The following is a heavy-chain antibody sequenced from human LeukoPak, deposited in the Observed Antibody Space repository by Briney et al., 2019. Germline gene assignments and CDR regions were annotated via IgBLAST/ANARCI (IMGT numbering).Heavy chain of an antibody. J-gene: IGHJ6*02. D-gene: IGHD3-3*02. V-gene: IGHV3-66*04. CDR3: ASQDRDSIWALDV. CDR1: GFTVSSNY. Sequence: GGSLRLSCAASGFTVSSNYMSWVRQAPGKGLEWVSVIYSGGSTYYADSVKGRFIISRDNSKNTVTLQMNSLRAEDTAVYYCASQDRDSIWALDVWGQGTTVTVSS. CDR2: IYSGGST.